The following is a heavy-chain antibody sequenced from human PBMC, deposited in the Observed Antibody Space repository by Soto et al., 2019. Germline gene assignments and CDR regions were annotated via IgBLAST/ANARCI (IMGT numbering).Heavy chain of an antibody. J-gene: IGHJ5*02. CDR2: ISGSSDNI. CDR3: VRDSARIVVVPRVDGDNWFDP. CDR1: GFTFSDYF. V-gene: IGHV3-11*06. D-gene: IGHD2-2*01. Sequence: QVQLVESGGGVVKPAGSLILSCAASGFTFSDYFMSWIRQAPGKGLVWVSFISGSSDNIKYADSVKGRFTISRDNAKNSLYLQMNILRAEDTAVYYCVRDSARIVVVPRVDGDNWFDPWGQGTLVTVSS.